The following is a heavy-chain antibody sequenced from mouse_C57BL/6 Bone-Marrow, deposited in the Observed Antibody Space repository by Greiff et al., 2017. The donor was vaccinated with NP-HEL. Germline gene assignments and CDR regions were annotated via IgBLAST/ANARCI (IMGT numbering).Heavy chain of an antibody. CDR2: ISYDGSN. J-gene: IGHJ2*01. V-gene: IGHV3-6*01. D-gene: IGHD1-1*01. CDR1: GYSITSGYY. Sequence: EVQLQQSGPGLVKPSQSLSLTCSVTGYSITSGYYWNWIRQFPGNKLEWMGYISYDGSNNYNPSLKNRISITRDTSKNQFFLKLNSVTTEDTATYYCARDYYGSSVLWGQGTTLTVSS. CDR3: ARDYYGSSVL.